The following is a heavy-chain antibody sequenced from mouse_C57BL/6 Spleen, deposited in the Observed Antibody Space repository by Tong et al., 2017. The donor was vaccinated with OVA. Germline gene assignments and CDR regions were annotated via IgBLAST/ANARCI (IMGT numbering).Heavy chain of an antibody. CDR2: INPNNGGT. CDR3: ARRNWDYYAMDY. D-gene: IGHD4-1*01. V-gene: IGHV1-18*01. Sequence: EVQLQESGPELVKPGASVKIPCKASGYTFTDYNMDWVKQSHGKSLEWIGDINPNNGGTIYNQKFKGKATLTVDKSSSTASMELRSLTSEDTAVYYCARRNWDYYAMDYWGQGTSVTVSS. J-gene: IGHJ4*01. CDR1: GYTFTDYN.